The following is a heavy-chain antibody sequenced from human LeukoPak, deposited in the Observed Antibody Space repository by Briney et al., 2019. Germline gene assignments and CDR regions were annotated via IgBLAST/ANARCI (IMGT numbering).Heavy chain of an antibody. D-gene: IGHD3-22*01. Sequence: GGSLRPSCAASGFTFSSYAMSWVRQAPGKGLEWVSAISGSGGSTYYADSVKGRFTISRDNSKNTLYLQMNSLRAEDTAVYYCAKDLAPYYDSSGYPSYWGQGTLVTVSS. CDR1: GFTFSSYA. CDR2: ISGSGGST. CDR3: AKDLAPYYDSSGYPSY. J-gene: IGHJ4*02. V-gene: IGHV3-23*01.